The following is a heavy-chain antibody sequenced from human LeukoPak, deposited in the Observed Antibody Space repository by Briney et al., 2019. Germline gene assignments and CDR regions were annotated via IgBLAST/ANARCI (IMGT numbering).Heavy chain of an antibody. CDR2: IKSKTDGGTT. CDR1: GFTFSNAW. CDR3: TTYFTMVRGVTLGEVDY. V-gene: IGHV3-15*01. Sequence: GGSLRLSCAASGFTFSNAWMSWVRQAPGKGLEWVGRIKSKTDGGTTDYAAPVKGRFTISRDDSKNTLYLQMNSLKTEDTAVYYCTTYFTMVRGVTLGEVDYWGQGTLVTVSS. J-gene: IGHJ4*02. D-gene: IGHD3-10*01.